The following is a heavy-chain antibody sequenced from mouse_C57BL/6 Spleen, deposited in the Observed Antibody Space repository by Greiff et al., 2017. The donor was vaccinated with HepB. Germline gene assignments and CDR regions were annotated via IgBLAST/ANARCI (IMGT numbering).Heavy chain of an antibody. J-gene: IGHJ1*03. CDR3: ARGSYENWYFDV. D-gene: IGHD1-1*02. Sequence: DVMLVESGGGLVKPGGSLKLSCAASGFTFSDYGMHWVRQAPEKGLEWVAYISSGSSTIYYADTVKGRFTISRDNAKNTLFLQMTSLRSEDTAMYYCARGSYENWYFDVWGTGTTVTVSS. V-gene: IGHV5-17*01. CDR2: ISSGSSTI. CDR1: GFTFSDYG.